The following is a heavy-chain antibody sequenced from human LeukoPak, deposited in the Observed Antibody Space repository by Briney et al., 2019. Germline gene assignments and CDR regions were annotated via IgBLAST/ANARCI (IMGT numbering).Heavy chain of an antibody. V-gene: IGHV3-20*04. Sequence: PGGSLRLSCAASGFTFRSYAMSWVRQAPGKGLGWVSGINWNGGSTGYADSVKGRFTISRDNAKNSLYLQMNSLRAEDTALYYCAREGVLWFGELFYYYYYYYMDVWGKGTTVTVSS. D-gene: IGHD3-10*01. CDR1: GFTFRSYA. CDR2: INWNGGST. CDR3: AREGVLWFGELFYYYYYYYMDV. J-gene: IGHJ6*03.